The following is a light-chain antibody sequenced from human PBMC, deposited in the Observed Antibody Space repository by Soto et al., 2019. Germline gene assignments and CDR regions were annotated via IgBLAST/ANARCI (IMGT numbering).Light chain of an antibody. CDR2: DIS. CDR3: QQYNNWPFS. V-gene: IGKV3-15*01. Sequence: EIVLTQSPAILSLSPGDTATLSCRASQTVTTNFAWHQLRRGQPPRLLIYDISTRATGVPARFSGSGSGTEFTLTISGLQSEDFAPYFCQQYNNWPFSFGPGTRLEIK. J-gene: IGKJ5*01. CDR1: QTVTTN.